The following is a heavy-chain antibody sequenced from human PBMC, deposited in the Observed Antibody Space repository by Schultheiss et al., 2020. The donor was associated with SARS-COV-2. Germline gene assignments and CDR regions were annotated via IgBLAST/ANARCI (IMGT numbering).Heavy chain of an antibody. CDR2: IDWDDDK. Sequence: SGPTLVKPTQTLTLTCTFSGFSLSTSGVGVGWIRQPPGKALEWLALIDWDDDKYYSTSLKTRLTISKDTSKNQVVLTMTNMDPVDTATYYCARSYYDYVWGSYLQNWFDPWGQGTLVTVSS. CDR1: GFSLSTSGVG. J-gene: IGHJ5*02. D-gene: IGHD3-16*02. CDR3: ARSYYDYVWGSYLQNWFDP. V-gene: IGHV2-70*01.